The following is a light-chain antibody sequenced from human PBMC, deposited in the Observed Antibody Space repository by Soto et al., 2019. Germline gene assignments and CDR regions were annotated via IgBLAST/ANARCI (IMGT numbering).Light chain of an antibody. J-gene: IGKJ1*01. Sequence: EIVLTQSPATLSLSPGERATLSCRASQGVSSNLAWHQQKPGQAPRLLMYDTSNRATGIPARFSGSGSGTDFTLTISSLEPEDFAIYYCQQRRNWPPTFGQGTKVDIK. CDR2: DTS. V-gene: IGKV3-11*01. CDR1: QGVSSN. CDR3: QQRRNWPPT.